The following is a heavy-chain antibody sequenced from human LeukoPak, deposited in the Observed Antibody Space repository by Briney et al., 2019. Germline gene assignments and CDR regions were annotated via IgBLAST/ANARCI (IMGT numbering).Heavy chain of an antibody. Sequence: SETLSLTCTVSGDSVTSGYWSWIRQPPGKGLEWIGYIYDSGITDYNPSLKSRLTISVDTSNNQFSLNRSSVTAADTAVYYCAGRGHRYSRDWGQGILVTVSS. CDR2: IYDSGIT. CDR3: AGRGHRYSRD. V-gene: IGHV4-4*09. CDR1: GDSVTSGY. J-gene: IGHJ1*01. D-gene: IGHD2-15*01.